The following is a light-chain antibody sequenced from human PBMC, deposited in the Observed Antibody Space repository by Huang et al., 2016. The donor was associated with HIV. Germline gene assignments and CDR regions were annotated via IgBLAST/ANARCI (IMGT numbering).Light chain of an antibody. V-gene: IGKV3-11*01. CDR1: QSVGSY. CDR3: QQRSTWPLT. Sequence: EVVLTQSPSILSLSLGGTGTISCKASQSVGSYVAWYQQRPCQSPRLLLYDTANRAAGIPSRFSGSWSGTDFTLTSSGLESEDLGVFYCQQRSTWPLTFGGGTKLA. J-gene: IGKJ4*01. CDR2: DTA.